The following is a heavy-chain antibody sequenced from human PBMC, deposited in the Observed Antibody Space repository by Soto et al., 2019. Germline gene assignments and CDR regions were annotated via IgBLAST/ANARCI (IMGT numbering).Heavy chain of an antibody. J-gene: IGHJ6*02. Sequence: QVQLVQSGAGVKKPGASVKVSCKASGYTFPSYGISWVRQAPGQGLEWMGWISAYNGNTNYAQKLQGRVTMTTDTSTSTAYMELRSLRSDDTAVYYCAREWQRESDYYYGMDVWGQGTTVTVSS. CDR2: ISAYNGNT. D-gene: IGHD6-25*01. V-gene: IGHV1-18*01. CDR3: AREWQRESDYYYGMDV. CDR1: GYTFPSYG.